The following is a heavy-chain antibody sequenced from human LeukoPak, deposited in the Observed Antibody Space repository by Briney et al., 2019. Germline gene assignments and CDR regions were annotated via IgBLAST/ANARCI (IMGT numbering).Heavy chain of an antibody. Sequence: GGSLRLSCAASGFTFNTYEMNWVRQAPGKGLEWVSYITSSGSTIYYADYVKGRFTISRDNGKNSLYLQMNSLRAEDTAVYYCARGGWNYVFNYWGQGTLVTASS. V-gene: IGHV3-48*03. J-gene: IGHJ4*02. CDR3: ARGGWNYVFNY. CDR1: GFTFNTYE. CDR2: ITSSGSTI. D-gene: IGHD1-7*01.